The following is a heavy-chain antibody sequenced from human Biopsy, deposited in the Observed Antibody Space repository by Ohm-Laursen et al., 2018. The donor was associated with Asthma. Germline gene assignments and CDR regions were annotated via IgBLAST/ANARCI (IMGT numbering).Heavy chain of an antibody. CDR1: GFTVSRDH. J-gene: IGHJ4*02. Sequence: LRLSCTASGFTVSRDHMFWVRQAPGKGLEWIGHIHHSGTSYFNPSLKSRVSFSRDTSKNQFSLRLSSVTAADTAMYYCARIPRRSGSYFVDYWGQGALVTVSS. CDR2: IHHSGTS. CDR3: ARIPRRSGSYFVDY. D-gene: IGHD3-22*01. V-gene: IGHV4-31*02.